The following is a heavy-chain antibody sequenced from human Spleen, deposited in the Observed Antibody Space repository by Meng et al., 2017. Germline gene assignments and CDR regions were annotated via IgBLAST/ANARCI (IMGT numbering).Heavy chain of an antibody. CDR3: VVGADSPFKD. Sequence: VQLVESGGGLVKPGGSLRLSCAASGFTFSSYSMSWVRQAPGKGPQWVAIVSHDGNSGCYADSVKGRFIISRDNSENTLYLRMNNLRVEDTAVYYCVVGADSPFKDWGQGTLVTVSS. CDR2: VSHDGNSG. CDR1: GFTFSSYS. V-gene: IGHV3-30*03. J-gene: IGHJ4*02. D-gene: IGHD2-21*01.